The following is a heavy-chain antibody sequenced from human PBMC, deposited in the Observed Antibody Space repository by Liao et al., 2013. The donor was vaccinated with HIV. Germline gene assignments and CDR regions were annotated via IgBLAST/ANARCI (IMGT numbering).Heavy chain of an antibody. CDR1: GGSITDNF. V-gene: IGHV4-59*01. CDR2: ISSSGNT. J-gene: IGHJ5*02. D-gene: IGHD1-26*01. CDR3: AREVRIRSVVSRGTRLDP. Sequence: QVRLQESGPGLVKPSETLSLICTVSGGSITDNFWSWIRQSPGKRLEWIGLISSSGNTNYNPSLDGRVSISRDTSKNQLSLKVTSVTAADTAVYYCAREVRIRSVVSRGTRLDPWGQGTRVTVLL.